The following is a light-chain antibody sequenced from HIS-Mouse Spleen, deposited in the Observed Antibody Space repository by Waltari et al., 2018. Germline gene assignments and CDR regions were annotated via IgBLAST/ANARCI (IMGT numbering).Light chain of an antibody. Sequence: QSALTQPASVSGSPGQSITISCPGPSSDVGSYHLVSWYQQHPGKAPKLMIYEGSKRPSGVSNRFSGSKSGNTASLTISGLQAEDEADYYCCSYAGSSTNWVFGGGTKLTVL. V-gene: IGLV2-23*01. J-gene: IGLJ3*02. CDR3: CSYAGSSTNWV. CDR2: EGS. CDR1: SSDVGSYHL.